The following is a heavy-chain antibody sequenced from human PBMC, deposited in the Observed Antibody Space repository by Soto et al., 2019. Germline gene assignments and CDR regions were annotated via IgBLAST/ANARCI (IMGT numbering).Heavy chain of an antibody. J-gene: IGHJ4*02. CDR3: ARDSPPADY. Sequence: QVQLVQSGAEVKKPGASVKVSCKASGYTFSTYGLSWVRQAPGQGLEWMGWISAYNGNTNYAQKHQGRVIMTTDTSSSTAYMEPRSLRSDDTAVYYCARDSPPADYWGQGTLVTVSS. V-gene: IGHV1-18*01. CDR2: ISAYNGNT. CDR1: GYTFSTYG.